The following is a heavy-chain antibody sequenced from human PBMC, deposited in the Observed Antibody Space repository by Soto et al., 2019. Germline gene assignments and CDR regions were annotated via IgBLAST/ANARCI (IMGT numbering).Heavy chain of an antibody. CDR1: GYTFTSYD. V-gene: IGHV1-8*01. J-gene: IGHJ6*03. CDR3: ARYGYGSGRADYYCYMDV. D-gene: IGHD3-10*01. CDR2: MNPNSGNT. Sequence: ASVKVSCKASGYTFTSYDINWVRQATGQGLEWMGWMNPNSGNTGYAQKFQGRVTMTRNTSISTAYMELSSLRSEDTAVYYCARYGYGSGRADYYCYMDVWGKGTTVTVSS.